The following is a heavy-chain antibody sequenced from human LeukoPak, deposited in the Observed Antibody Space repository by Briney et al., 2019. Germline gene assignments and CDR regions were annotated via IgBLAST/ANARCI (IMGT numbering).Heavy chain of an antibody. CDR1: GFTFNTYW. V-gene: IGHV3-74*01. D-gene: IGHD3-10*01. CDR3: AGVLGVRDLAYFDY. CDR2: IRSDGSST. J-gene: IGHJ4*01. Sequence: GGSLRLSCAPSGFTFNTYWMHWVRQAPGKGLVWVSRIRSDGSSTSYADSVRGRFTISRDNAKNTLSLQMNSLRAEDTAVYYCAGVLGVRDLAYFDYWGHGTLVTVSS.